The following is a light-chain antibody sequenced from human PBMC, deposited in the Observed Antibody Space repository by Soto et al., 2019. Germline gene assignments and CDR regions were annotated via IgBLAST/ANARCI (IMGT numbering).Light chain of an antibody. V-gene: IGLV2-14*01. J-gene: IGLJ1*01. CDR3: CSFTSSNTYV. CDR1: SSDVGTSNY. CDR2: QVT. Sequence: QSALTQPASVSGSPGQSITLSGTGISSDVGTSNYVSWYQHHPGKAPKLLIYQVTDRPSGVSNRFSGSKSGTTASLTVSGLQAEDEAIYYCCSFTSSNTYVFGSGTKLTVL.